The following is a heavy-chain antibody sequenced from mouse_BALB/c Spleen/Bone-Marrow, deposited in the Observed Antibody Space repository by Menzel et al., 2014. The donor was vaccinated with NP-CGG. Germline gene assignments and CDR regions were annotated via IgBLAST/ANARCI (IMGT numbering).Heavy chain of an antibody. D-gene: IGHD1-1*01. CDR2: IDPANGNT. V-gene: IGHV14-3*02. CDR3: ASYYYGSSGFAY. Sequence: EVQLQQSGAELVEPGASVKLSRTASGFNIQDTYMHWVKQRPEQGLEWIGRIDPANGNTKYDTKFQGKATITADTSSNTAYLQLSSLTSEDTAVYYCASYYYGSSGFAYWGQGTLVTVSA. CDR1: GFNIQDTY. J-gene: IGHJ3*01.